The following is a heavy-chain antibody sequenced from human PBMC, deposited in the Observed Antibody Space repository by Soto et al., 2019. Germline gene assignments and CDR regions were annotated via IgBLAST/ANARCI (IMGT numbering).Heavy chain of an antibody. J-gene: IGHJ4*02. Sequence: ASVKVSCNASGYTFTSYGISWVRQAPGQGLEWMGWISAYNGNTNYAQKLQGRVTMTTDTSTSTAYMALRSLRSEDTAAYYCARVTGLQSFDYWGQGTLVTVSS. CDR1: GYTFTSYG. V-gene: IGHV1-18*01. CDR3: ARVTGLQSFDY. CDR2: ISAYNGNT. D-gene: IGHD1-1*01.